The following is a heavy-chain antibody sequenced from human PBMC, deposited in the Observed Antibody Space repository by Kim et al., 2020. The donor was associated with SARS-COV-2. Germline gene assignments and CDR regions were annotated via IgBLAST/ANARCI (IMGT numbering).Heavy chain of an antibody. Sequence: TNYNPSLKSRVTISVDTSKNQFSLKLSSVTAADTAVYYCARGPPAAMDYWGQGTLVTVSS. D-gene: IGHD2-2*01. CDR2: T. CDR3: ARGPPAAMDY. J-gene: IGHJ4*02. V-gene: IGHV4-34*01.